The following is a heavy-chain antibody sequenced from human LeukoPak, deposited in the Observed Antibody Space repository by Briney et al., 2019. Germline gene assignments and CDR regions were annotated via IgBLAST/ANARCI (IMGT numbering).Heavy chain of an antibody. CDR1: GFTFSSHW. V-gene: IGHV3-7*03. CDR2: IKQDGSEK. J-gene: IGHJ6*04. Sequence: GGSLRLSCAPSGFTFSSHWMSWVRQAPGKGLEWVANIKQDGSEKYYVDSVKGRFTLSRDNAKNSLYLQMNCLRAEDTAVYYCAGDMGGRYDSLTGYTYYYGMDVWGKGTTVTVSS. D-gene: IGHD3-9*01. CDR3: AGDMGGRYDSLTGYTYYYGMDV.